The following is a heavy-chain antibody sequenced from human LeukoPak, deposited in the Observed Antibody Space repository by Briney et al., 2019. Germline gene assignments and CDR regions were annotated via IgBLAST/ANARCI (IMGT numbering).Heavy chain of an antibody. CDR1: GFTFSSYA. Sequence: GSLRLSCAASGFTFSSYAMSWVRQAPGKGLEWVSGISGSGDNTYYADSVKGRFTISRDNSKNTLYVQVNSLGTEDTAAYYCAKGSYYDSSGSFYFDYWGQGTLVTVSS. V-gene: IGHV3-23*01. D-gene: IGHD3-22*01. J-gene: IGHJ4*02. CDR2: ISGSGDNT. CDR3: AKGSYYDSSGSFYFDY.